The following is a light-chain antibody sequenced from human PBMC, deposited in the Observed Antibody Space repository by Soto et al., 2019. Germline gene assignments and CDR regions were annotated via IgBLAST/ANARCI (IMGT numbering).Light chain of an antibody. CDR3: GSYTSISTYV. CDR1: SSDVGGYNF. CDR2: DVT. J-gene: IGLJ1*01. Sequence: QSALTQPASVSGSPGQSITISCTGTSSDVGGYNFVSWYQQHPDKAPKLMIYDVTNRPSGVSNRFSGSTSGNTASLTISGLQAEDEADDYCGSYTSISTYVFGTGTKRTVL. V-gene: IGLV2-14*01.